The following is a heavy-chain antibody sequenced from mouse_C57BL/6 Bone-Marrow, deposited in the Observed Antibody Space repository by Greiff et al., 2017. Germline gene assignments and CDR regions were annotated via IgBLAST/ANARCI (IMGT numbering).Heavy chain of an antibody. Sequence: QVQLQQSGAELVKPGASVKMSCKASGYTFTSYWITWVKQRPGQGLEWIGDIYPTSGRTNYNEKFKSKAILTVDTSSNTAYMQLSSLTSEDSAVFYCARTGRLERRFDYWGQGTTLTVAS. CDR1: GYTFTSYW. D-gene: IGHD4-1*01. J-gene: IGHJ2*01. CDR3: ARTGRLERRFDY. CDR2: IYPTSGRT. V-gene: IGHV1-55*01.